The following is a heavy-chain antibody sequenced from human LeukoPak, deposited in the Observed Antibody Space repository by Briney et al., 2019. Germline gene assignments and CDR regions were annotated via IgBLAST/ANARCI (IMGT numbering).Heavy chain of an antibody. J-gene: IGHJ4*02. CDR1: GSTFSSYA. Sequence: GSLRLSCAASGSTFSSYAMSWVRQAPGKGLEWVSAISGSGGSTYYADSVKGRFTISRDNSKNTLYLQMNSLRAEDTAVYYCAKLKYSSSWYYFDYWGQGTLVTVSS. CDR2: ISGSGGST. CDR3: AKLKYSSSWYYFDY. D-gene: IGHD6-13*01. V-gene: IGHV3-23*01.